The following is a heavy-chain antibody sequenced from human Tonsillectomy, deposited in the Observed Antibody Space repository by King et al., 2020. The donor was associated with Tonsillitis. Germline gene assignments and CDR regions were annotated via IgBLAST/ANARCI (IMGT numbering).Heavy chain of an antibody. CDR1: GYSFTTYW. CDR2: IDPSDSYT. D-gene: IGHD6-13*01. V-gene: IGHV5-10-1*03. Sequence: VQLVESGAEVKKPGESLRISCKGSGYSFTTYWITWVRQMPGKGLEWMGTIDPSDSYTNYSPSFQGHVTISADKSINTAYLQWSSLKASDTAMYYCARTSGIAAACTFLDYWGQGTLVAVSA. J-gene: IGHJ4*02. CDR3: ARTSGIAAACTFLDY.